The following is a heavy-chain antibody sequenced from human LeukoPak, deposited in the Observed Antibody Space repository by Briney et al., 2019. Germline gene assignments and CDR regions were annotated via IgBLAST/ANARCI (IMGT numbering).Heavy chain of an antibody. CDR2: IWYDGSNK. Sequence: GGSLRLSCPASGYTFSSYGMHWVRQAPGKGLEWVAVIWYDGSNKYYADSVKGRFTISRDNSKNTLYLQMNSLRAEDTAVYYCARGSSGYTQYFQHWGQGTLVTVSS. CDR3: ARGSSGYTQYFQH. CDR1: GYTFSSYG. D-gene: IGHD3-22*01. V-gene: IGHV3-33*01. J-gene: IGHJ1*01.